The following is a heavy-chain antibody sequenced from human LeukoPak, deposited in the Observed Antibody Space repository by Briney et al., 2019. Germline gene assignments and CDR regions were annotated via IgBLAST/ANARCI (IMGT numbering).Heavy chain of an antibody. CDR3: AGDTGQQPYPDY. CDR2: IKSGGST. J-gene: IGHJ4*02. Sequence: SETLSLTCTVSGGSISSWYWSWSRQPAGKRLEWIGRIKSGGSTNYNPSLKSRVTMSVETSKNQFSLKLDSVTAADTAVYYCAGDTGQQPYPDYWGQGALVTVSS. V-gene: IGHV4-4*07. CDR1: GGSISSWY. D-gene: IGHD6-13*01.